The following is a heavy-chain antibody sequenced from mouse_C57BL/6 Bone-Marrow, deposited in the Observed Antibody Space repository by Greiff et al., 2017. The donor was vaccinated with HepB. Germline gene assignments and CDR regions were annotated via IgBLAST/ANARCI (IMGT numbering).Heavy chain of an antibody. CDR3: ARHYGNPHWYFDV. CDR2: INPNNGGT. D-gene: IGHD2-1*01. V-gene: IGHV1-26*01. J-gene: IGHJ1*03. CDR1: GYTFTDYY. Sequence: EVQLQQSGPELVKPGASVKISCKASGYTFTDYYMNWVKQSHGKSLEWIGDINPNNGGTSYNQKFKGKATLTVDKSSSTAYMELRSLTSEDSAVYYCARHYGNPHWYFDVWGTGTTVTVSS.